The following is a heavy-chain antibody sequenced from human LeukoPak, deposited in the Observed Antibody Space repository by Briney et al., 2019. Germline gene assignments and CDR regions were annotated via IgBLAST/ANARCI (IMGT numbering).Heavy chain of an antibody. J-gene: IGHJ4*02. Sequence: GGSLRLSCTASGFPFIEYSMNWVRQAPGKGLEWISYIGIDSGNTKYADSVRGRFTISADKAKNSLHLQMNSLRVEDTAVYYCARDHNYAFDNWGQGTLDSVAS. D-gene: IGHD1-1*01. V-gene: IGHV3-48*01. CDR3: ARDHNYAFDN. CDR1: GFPFIEYS. CDR2: IGIDSGNT.